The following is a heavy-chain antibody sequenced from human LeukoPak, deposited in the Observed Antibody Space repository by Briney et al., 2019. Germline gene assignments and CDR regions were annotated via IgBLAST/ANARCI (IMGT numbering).Heavy chain of an antibody. V-gene: IGHV3-21*01. Sequence: RGYLRLSCRASGFIFSNYGIHWDRQAPGQGLEWVSSISSSSSYIYYADSVKGRLTIYRDNATNSLYLRMNSLRAEGTAVYYCARGGGSGSYSFDYWGQGTLVTVSS. D-gene: IGHD3-10*01. CDR3: ARGGGSGSYSFDY. CDR1: GFIFSNYG. CDR2: ISSSSSYI. J-gene: IGHJ4*02.